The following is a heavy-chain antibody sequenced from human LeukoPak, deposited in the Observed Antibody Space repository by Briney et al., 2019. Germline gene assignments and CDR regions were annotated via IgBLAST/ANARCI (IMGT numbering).Heavy chain of an antibody. CDR2: INHSGST. J-gene: IGHJ5*02. CDR1: GGSFSGYY. Sequence: SETLSLTCAVYGGSFSGYYWSWIRQPPGKGLEWIGEINHSGSTNYSPSLKSRVTISVDTSKNQFSLKLSSVTAADTAVYYCARGGGNKQWLTWFDPWGQGTLVTVSS. D-gene: IGHD6-19*01. CDR3: ARGGGNKQWLTWFDP. V-gene: IGHV4-34*01.